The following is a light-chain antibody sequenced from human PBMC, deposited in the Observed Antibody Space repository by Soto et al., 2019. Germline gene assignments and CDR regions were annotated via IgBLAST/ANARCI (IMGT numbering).Light chain of an antibody. CDR1: ENIKFN. CDR2: NAS. V-gene: IGKV3-15*01. J-gene: IGKJ5*01. Sequence: EIVMTQSTATLSVSPGERATLSYRASENIKFNLAWYQQRPGQAPRLLFYNASTRATAFPARFSGSGSGTDYILTISSLQSEDFAVYYCQQYYNWPLTFGQGTRLEL. CDR3: QQYYNWPLT.